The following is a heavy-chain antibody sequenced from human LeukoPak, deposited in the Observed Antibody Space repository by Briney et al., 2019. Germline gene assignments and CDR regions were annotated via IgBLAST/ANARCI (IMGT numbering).Heavy chain of an antibody. V-gene: IGHV4-59*01. CDR2: IYYSGST. CDR1: GGSISSYY. J-gene: IGHJ4*02. CDR3: ARVNDYGDSKIDY. D-gene: IGHD4-17*01. Sequence: SETLSLTCTVSGGSISSYYWSWIRQPPGKGLGWIGYIYYSGSTNYNPSLKSRVTISVDTSKNQFSLKLSSVTAADTAVYYCARVNDYGDSKIDYWGQGTLVTVSS.